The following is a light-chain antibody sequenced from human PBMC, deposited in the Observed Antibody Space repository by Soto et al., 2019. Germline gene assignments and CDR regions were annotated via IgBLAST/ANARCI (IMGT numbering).Light chain of an antibody. J-gene: IGKJ2*01. Sequence: SVLTQSPGTLSLSPGEGATLSCRTSQSITNTYLAWYQQRPGQAPRLLIYAASSRATGIPDRFSGSGSGTDFTLTISRLEPEDFAVYYCQRYFGSLYTFGQGTKLEIK. CDR2: AAS. CDR1: QSITNTY. CDR3: QRYFGSLYT. V-gene: IGKV3-20*01.